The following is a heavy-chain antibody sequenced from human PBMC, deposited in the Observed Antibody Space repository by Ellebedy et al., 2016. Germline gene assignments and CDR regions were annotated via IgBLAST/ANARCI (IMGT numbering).Heavy chain of an antibody. J-gene: IGHJ6*02. CDR2: TYYRSKWYN. CDR1: GDSVSSNSAA. V-gene: IGHV6-1*01. Sequence: SQTLSLTCAISGDSVSSNSAAWNWIRQSPSRGLEWLGRTYYRSKWYNDYAVSVKSRITINPDTSKNQFSLQLNSVTPEDTAVYYCARDVVVVVAATDDYYGMDVWGQGTTVTVSS. CDR3: ARDVVVVVAATDDYYGMDV. D-gene: IGHD2-15*01.